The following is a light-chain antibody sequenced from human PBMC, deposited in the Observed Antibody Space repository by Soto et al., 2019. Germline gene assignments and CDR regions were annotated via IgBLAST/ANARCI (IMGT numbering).Light chain of an antibody. V-gene: IGLV2-14*01. J-gene: IGLJ2*01. CDR1: SSDVGGYNY. CDR3: SSYTSSSNGV. Sequence: QSALTQPASVSGSPGQSITISCTGTSSDVGGYNYVSWYQQHPGKAPKLMIYEVSNRPSGVSNRFSGSKSGNTASLTISGLQAEDEADYYCSSYTSSSNGVFGGGPNLTVL. CDR2: EVS.